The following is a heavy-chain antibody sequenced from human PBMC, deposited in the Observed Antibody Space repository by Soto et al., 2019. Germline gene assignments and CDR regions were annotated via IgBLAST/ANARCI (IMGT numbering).Heavy chain of an antibody. Sequence: EVQLVESGGGLVKPGGSLRLSCVASGFTFSGYRINWVRQAQGKGLEWVSYISGPSIYIYYADSVKGRFTISRDNAKSAVYLQMNSLRAEDTAVYYCARGFRNGFNVWGQGTTVSVSS. D-gene: IGHD2-8*01. CDR2: ISGPSIYI. V-gene: IGHV3-21*01. CDR3: ARGFRNGFNV. CDR1: GFTFSGYR. J-gene: IGHJ6*02.